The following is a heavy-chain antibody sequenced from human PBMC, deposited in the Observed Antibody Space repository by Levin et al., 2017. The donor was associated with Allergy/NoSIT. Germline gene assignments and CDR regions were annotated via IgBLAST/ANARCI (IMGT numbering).Heavy chain of an antibody. J-gene: IGHJ4*02. CDR3: AKERDDSAYYVTIDY. D-gene: IGHD3-22*01. CDR1: GFTFSRYG. Sequence: GESLKISCAASGFTFSRYGMHWVRQAPGKGLEWVAVISYDGSKKYYGDSVRGRFTISRDDSKKTLYLQMNRLRAEDTAVYYCAKERDDSAYYVTIDYGGQGTVVAVSS. CDR2: ISYDGSKK. V-gene: IGHV3-30*18.